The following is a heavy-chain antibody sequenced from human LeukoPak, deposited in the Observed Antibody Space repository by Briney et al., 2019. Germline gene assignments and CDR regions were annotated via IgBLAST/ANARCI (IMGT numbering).Heavy chain of an antibody. Sequence: SETLSLTCAVYGGSFSGYYCSWIRQPPGKGLEWIGEINHSGSTNYNPSLKSRVTISVDTSKNQFSLKLSSVTAADTAVYYCARRPYWVYGSGSEFDYWGQGTLVTVSS. CDR2: INHSGST. CDR3: ARRPYWVYGSGSEFDY. CDR1: GGSFSGYY. J-gene: IGHJ4*02. V-gene: IGHV4-34*01. D-gene: IGHD3-10*01.